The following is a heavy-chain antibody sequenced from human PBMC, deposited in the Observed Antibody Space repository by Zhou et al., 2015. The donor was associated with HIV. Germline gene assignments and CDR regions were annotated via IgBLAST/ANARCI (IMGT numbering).Heavy chain of an antibody. CDR3: ARDNLNDYGDYGGSDY. Sequence: QVQLVQSGAEVRKPGSSVKVSCKASGGTFSSYAISWVRQAPGQGLEWMGGIIPIFGTANYAQKFQGRVTITADESTSTAYMELSSLRSEDTAVYYCARDNLNDYGDYGGSDYWGQGTLVTVSS. CDR1: GGTFSSYA. CDR2: IIPIFGTA. J-gene: IGHJ4*02. D-gene: IGHD4-17*01. V-gene: IGHV1-69*12.